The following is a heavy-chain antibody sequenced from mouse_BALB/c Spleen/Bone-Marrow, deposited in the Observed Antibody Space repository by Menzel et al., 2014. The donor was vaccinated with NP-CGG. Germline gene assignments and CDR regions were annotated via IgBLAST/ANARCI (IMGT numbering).Heavy chain of an antibody. Sequence: EVKLMESGAELVKPGASVKLSCTASGFNIKDTYMHWVKQRPEQGLEWIGRIDPANGNTKYDPKFQGKATITADTSSNTAYLQLSSLTSEEAAVDYCAGGAPDAMDYWGQGTSVAVSS. D-gene: IGHD6-1*01. CDR2: IDPANGNT. V-gene: IGHV14-3*02. J-gene: IGHJ4*01. CDR3: AGGAPDAMDY. CDR1: GFNIKDTY.